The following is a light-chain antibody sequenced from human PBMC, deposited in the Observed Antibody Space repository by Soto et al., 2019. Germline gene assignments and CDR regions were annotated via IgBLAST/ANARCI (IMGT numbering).Light chain of an antibody. J-gene: IGKJ4*01. CDR2: GAS. CDR1: QRISSNY. V-gene: IGKV3-20*01. CDR3: QQYGSSPSLT. Sequence: DIVLTQSPGTLSLSPGERATLSCRASQRISSNYLGWYQQKPGQAPRLLIYGASSRATGIPDRFSGSGSGTDFTLTISRLEPEDFAVYYCQQYGSSPSLTFGGGTKVDIK.